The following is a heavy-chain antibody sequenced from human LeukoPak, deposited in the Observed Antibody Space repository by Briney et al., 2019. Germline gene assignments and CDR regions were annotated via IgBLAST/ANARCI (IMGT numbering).Heavy chain of an antibody. D-gene: IGHD3-3*01. CDR3: AKSGGSHDFWSGYDY. Sequence: GGSLRLSCAASGFTFHLYAMHWVRQAPGKGLEWVSAISGSGSSTYYADSVKGRFTISRDNSNNTLYLQMSSLRAEDTAVYYCAKSGGSHDFWSGYDYWGQGTLVTVSS. V-gene: IGHV3-23*01. CDR2: ISGSGSST. CDR1: GFTFHLYA. J-gene: IGHJ4*02.